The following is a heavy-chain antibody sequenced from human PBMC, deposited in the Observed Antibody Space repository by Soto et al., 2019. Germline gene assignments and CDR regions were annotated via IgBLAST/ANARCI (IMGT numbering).Heavy chain of an antibody. D-gene: IGHD3-10*01. CDR2: ISWNSDTI. V-gene: IGHV3-9*01. Sequence: PGGSLRLSCAASGLTFDDYAMHWVRQAPGKGLEWVTGISWNSDTIGYADSVKGRFTISRDNAKNSLYLQMNSLRAEDTAFYYCARDVWSRASGPPDSWGQGTLVTVSS. CDR1: GLTFDDYA. J-gene: IGHJ4*02. CDR3: ARDVWSRASGPPDS.